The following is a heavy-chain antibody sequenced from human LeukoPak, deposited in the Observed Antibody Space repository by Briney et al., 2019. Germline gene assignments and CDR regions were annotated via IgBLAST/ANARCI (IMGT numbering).Heavy chain of an antibody. CDR2: INHSGST. J-gene: IGHJ4*02. Sequence: SETLSLTCAVYGGSFNGYYWSWIRQPPGKGLEWIGEINHSGSTNYNPSLKSRVTISVDTSKNQFSLKLSSVTAADTAVYYCARHAFYSSSSDFDYWGQGTLVTVSS. V-gene: IGHV4-34*01. CDR1: GGSFNGYY. CDR3: ARHAFYSSSSDFDY. D-gene: IGHD6-6*01.